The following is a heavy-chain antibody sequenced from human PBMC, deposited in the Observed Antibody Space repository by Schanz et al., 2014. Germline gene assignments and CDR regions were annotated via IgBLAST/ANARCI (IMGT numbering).Heavy chain of an antibody. CDR2: ISGTGTKT. CDR1: GFMFTKYA. J-gene: IGHJ6*02. D-gene: IGHD1-20*01. CDR3: ARRITGTHHNPYYHGMDV. V-gene: IGHV3-23*04. Sequence: DVQLVESGGGLAQPGGSLRLSCVASGFMFTKYAMNWVRQAPGKGLEWVSGISGTGTKTYYADSVKSRFTISRDNSKNTVFLQMSSLRADDTALYYCARRITGTHHNPYYHGMDVWGQGTTVTVSS.